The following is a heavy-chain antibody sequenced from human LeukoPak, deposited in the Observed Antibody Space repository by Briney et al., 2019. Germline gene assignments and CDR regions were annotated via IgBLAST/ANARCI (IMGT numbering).Heavy chain of an antibody. V-gene: IGHV1-24*01. CDR3: ARRGEAMDPFDY. J-gene: IGHJ4*02. Sequence: ASVKVSCKVSGYTLTELSMHWVRQAPGKGLEWMGGFDPEDGETIYAQKFQGRVTMTEDTSTDTAYMELSSLRSEDTAVYYCARRGEAMDPFDYWGQGTLVTVSS. CDR1: GYTLTELS. D-gene: IGHD5-18*01. CDR2: FDPEDGET.